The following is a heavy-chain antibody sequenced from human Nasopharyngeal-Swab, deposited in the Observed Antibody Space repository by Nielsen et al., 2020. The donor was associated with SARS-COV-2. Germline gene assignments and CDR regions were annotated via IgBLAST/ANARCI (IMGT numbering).Heavy chain of an antibody. CDR2: ISSSGSTI. CDR1: GFTFSDYY. D-gene: IGHD2-2*01. J-gene: IGHJ6*02. Sequence: GESLKISCAASGFTFSDYYMSWICQAPGKGLEWVSYISSSGSTIYYADSVKGRFTISRDNAKNSLYLQMNSLRAEDTAVYYCARGPDLYYYYGMDVWGQGTTVTVSS. CDR3: ARGPDLYYYYGMDV. V-gene: IGHV3-11*01.